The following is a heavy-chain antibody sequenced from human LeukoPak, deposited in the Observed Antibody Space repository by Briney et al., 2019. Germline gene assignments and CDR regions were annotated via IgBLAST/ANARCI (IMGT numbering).Heavy chain of an antibody. CDR2: IYYSGST. J-gene: IGHJ4*02. V-gene: IGHV4-39*01. Sequence: SETLSLTCTVSGASFSSSTYYWGWIRQPPGKGLEWIGSIYYSGSTYYNPSLKSRVTMSVDTSKNQFSLKLSSATAADTAVYYCARHVGGISATGTRPFDYWGQGTLVTVSS. CDR1: GASFSSSTYY. CDR3: ARHVGGISATGTRPFDY. D-gene: IGHD6-13*01.